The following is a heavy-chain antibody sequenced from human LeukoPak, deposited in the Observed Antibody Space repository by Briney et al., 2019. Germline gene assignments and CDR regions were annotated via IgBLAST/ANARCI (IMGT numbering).Heavy chain of an antibody. J-gene: IGHJ4*02. CDR1: GSTFTYYY. D-gene: IGHD1-26*01. Sequence: AAVKDTCMASGSTFTYYYMHWVRQAPGQGLERMGIINPSGGSSSYAQKFQGRVTMTRDTSTSTVYMEVSSLRSEDTAVYYCARKAGGSYRLDYWGQGTLVTVSS. CDR2: INPSGGSS. V-gene: IGHV1-46*01. CDR3: ARKAGGSYRLDY.